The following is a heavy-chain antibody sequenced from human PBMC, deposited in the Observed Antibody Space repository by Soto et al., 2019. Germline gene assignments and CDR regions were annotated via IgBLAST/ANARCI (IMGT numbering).Heavy chain of an antibody. CDR3: ARLRAGIAAAGTPAEYYYGMDV. V-gene: IGHV3-30-3*01. CDR1: GFTFSSYA. CDR2: ISYDGSNK. J-gene: IGHJ6*01. D-gene: IGHD6-13*01. Sequence: QVQLVESGGGVVQPGRSLRLSCAASGFTFSSYAMHWVRQAPGKGLEWVAVISYDGSNKYYADSVKGRFTISRDNSKNTLYLQMNSLRAEDTAVYYCARLRAGIAAAGTPAEYYYGMDVW.